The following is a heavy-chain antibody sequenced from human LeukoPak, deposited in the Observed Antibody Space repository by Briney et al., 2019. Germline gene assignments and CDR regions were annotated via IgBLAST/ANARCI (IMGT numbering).Heavy chain of an antibody. CDR3: ASAVQVVSRGSIPCFDY. CDR2: ISSSSSYI. J-gene: IGHJ4*02. V-gene: IGHV3-21*01. Sequence: PGGSLRLSCAASGFTFSSYSMNWVRLAPGTGLEWVSSISSSSSYIYYAASVKGRFTISRDNAKNSLYLQMNSLRAEDTAVYYCASAVQVVSRGSIPCFDYWGQGTLVTVSS. CDR1: GFTFSSYS. D-gene: IGHD1-1*01.